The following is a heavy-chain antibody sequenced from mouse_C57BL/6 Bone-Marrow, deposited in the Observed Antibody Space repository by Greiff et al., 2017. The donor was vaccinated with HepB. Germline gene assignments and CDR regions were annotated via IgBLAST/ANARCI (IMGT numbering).Heavy chain of an antibody. CDR3: VRAVSSGSSYTWFAY. CDR2: IRNKANGYTT. Sequence: EVMLVESGGGLVQPGASLRLSCAASGFTFNDYQMSWVRQAPGKAPEWLALIRNKANGYTTEYTASVKGRFTISSDNSQNILYLQMNTLRAEDSATYYCVRAVSSGSSYTWFAYWGQGTLVTVSA. CDR1: GFTFNDYQ. V-gene: IGHV7-4*01. J-gene: IGHJ3*01. D-gene: IGHD1-1*01.